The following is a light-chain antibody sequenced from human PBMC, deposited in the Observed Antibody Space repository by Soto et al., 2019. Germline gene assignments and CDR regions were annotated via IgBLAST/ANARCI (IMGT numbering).Light chain of an antibody. CDR1: QSVSSN. CDR3: QQYNNWQWT. CDR2: DAS. J-gene: IGKJ1*01. Sequence: EIVMTQSPVTLSVSPGERATLSCRASQSVSSNLAWYQQKPGQAPRLLIYDASTRATGIPARFSGSGSGTEFTLTISSLQSEDFAVYYCQQYNNWQWTFGQGTKV. V-gene: IGKV3-15*01.